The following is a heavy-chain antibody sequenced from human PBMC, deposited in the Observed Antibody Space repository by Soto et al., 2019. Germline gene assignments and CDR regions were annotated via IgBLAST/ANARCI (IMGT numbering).Heavy chain of an antibody. J-gene: IGHJ6*02. V-gene: IGHV1-69*12. D-gene: IGHD2-21*02. Sequence: QVQLVQSGAEVKKPGSSVKVSCKASGGTFSSYAISWVRQAPGQGLEWMGGIIPIFGTANYAQKFQGRVTITADESTSIAYMELSSLRSEDTAVYYCASPHIVVVTDYYGMDLWGQGTTVTVSS. CDR2: IIPIFGTA. CDR1: GGTFSSYA. CDR3: ASPHIVVVTDYYGMDL.